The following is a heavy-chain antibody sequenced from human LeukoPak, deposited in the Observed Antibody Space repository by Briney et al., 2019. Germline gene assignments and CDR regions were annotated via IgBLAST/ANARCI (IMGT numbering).Heavy chain of an antibody. CDR1: GGSITTSGFY. D-gene: IGHD3-10*01. V-gene: IGHV4-39*01. CDR3: ARRSQSPSGSPY. J-gene: IGHJ4*02. Sequence: PSETLSLTCTVSGGSITTSGFYWAWIRRPPGKGLEWIGSLYYGGTNYYNPSLKSRVTVSGDTSKNQFSLALASVTAADTAVYYCARRSQSPSGSPYWGPGTQVTVSS. CDR2: LYYGGTN.